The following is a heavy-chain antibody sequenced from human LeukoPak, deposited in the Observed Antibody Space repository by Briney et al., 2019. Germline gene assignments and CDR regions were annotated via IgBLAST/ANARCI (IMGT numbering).Heavy chain of an antibody. J-gene: IGHJ6*03. Sequence: PGGSLRLSCAASGFTFSSYDMHWVRQATGKGLEWVSAIGTAGDTYYPGSVKGRFTISRENAKNSLYLQMNSLRAGDTAVYYCARQRGGMAVAGTPYYMDVWGKGTTVTVSS. CDR3: ARQRGGMAVAGTPYYMDV. CDR2: IGTAGDT. D-gene: IGHD6-19*01. V-gene: IGHV3-13*01. CDR1: GFTFSSYD.